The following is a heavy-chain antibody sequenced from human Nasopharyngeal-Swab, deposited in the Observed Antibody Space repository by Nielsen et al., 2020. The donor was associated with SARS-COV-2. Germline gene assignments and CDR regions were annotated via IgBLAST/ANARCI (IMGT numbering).Heavy chain of an antibody. CDR2: ISSSSSYI. J-gene: IGHJ6*03. V-gene: IGHV3-21*01. D-gene: IGHD3-10*01. CDR3: ARGGSPGNYFYYMDV. Sequence: WIRQPPGKGLEWVSSISSSSSYIYYADSVKGRFTISRDNPQNTLYLQMNSLRGEDTALFYCARGGSPGNYFYYMDVWAKGPRSPSP.